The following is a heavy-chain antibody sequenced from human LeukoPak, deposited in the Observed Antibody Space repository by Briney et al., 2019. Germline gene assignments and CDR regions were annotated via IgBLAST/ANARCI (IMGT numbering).Heavy chain of an antibody. CDR2: IYPGDSDT. CDR3: ASPISYDILTGYPRLDAFDI. Sequence: KCGESLKISCKTSGYNFTTFWIGWVRQIPGKGLEWMGIIYPGDSDTRYSPSFQGQVTISADKSISTAYLQWSSLKASDTAMYYCASPISYDILTGYPRLDAFDIWGQGTMVTVSS. D-gene: IGHD3-9*01. J-gene: IGHJ3*02. V-gene: IGHV5-51*01. CDR1: GYNFTTFW.